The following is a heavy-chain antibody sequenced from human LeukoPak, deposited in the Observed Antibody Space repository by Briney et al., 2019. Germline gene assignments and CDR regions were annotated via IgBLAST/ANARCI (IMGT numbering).Heavy chain of an antibody. J-gene: IGHJ4*02. D-gene: IGHD4-23*01. Sequence: ASVKVSCKASGYTFTSYYIHWVRQAPGQGLEWMGIFNPGGGSTSYAQNFQGRVTMTRDTSTSTVYMELSSLRSEDTAIYYCARGGDNSYFDYWGQGTLVTVSS. CDR3: ARGGDNSYFDY. CDR2: FNPGGGST. V-gene: IGHV1-46*01. CDR1: GYTFTSYY.